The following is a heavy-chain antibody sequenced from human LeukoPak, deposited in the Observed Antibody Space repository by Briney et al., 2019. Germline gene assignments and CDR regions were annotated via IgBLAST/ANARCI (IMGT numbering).Heavy chain of an antibody. CDR3: ARGPYSSNWYVDY. CDR2: ISRTGNSI. J-gene: IGHJ4*02. V-gene: IGHV3-48*03. D-gene: IGHD6-13*01. CDR1: GFTLTSYE. Sequence: GGSLRLSCAASGFTLTSYEMNWVRLAPGKGLEWVSYISRTGNSIYYADSVKGRFTVSRDSAKNSLYLQMNSLRAEDTAVYYCARGPYSSNWYVDYWGQGTLVTVAS.